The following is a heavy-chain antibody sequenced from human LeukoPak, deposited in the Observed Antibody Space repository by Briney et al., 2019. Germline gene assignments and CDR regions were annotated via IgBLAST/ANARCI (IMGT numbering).Heavy chain of an antibody. CDR2: IYYSGSS. V-gene: IGHV4-59*01. J-gene: IGHJ6*03. Sequence: TSETLSLTCNVSGGSISGYHWSWIRQPPGKGLEWLGYIYYSGSSNYNPSLKSRVTMSADTSKNQFSLKLSSVTAADTAVYYCARVPRSYCYYYMDVWGKGTTVTVSS. CDR1: GGSISGYH. CDR3: ARVPRSYCYYYMDV.